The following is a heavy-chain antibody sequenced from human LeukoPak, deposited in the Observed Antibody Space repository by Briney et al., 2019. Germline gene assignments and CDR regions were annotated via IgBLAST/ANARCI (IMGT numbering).Heavy chain of an antibody. CDR1: GYTFTSYG. J-gene: IGHJ4*02. Sequence: GASVKVSCKASGYTFTSYGISWVRQAPGQGLEWMGWISAYNGNTNYAQKLQGRVTMTTDTSTSTAYMELRSLRSDDTAVYYCARAKSGYFDWLSDLDYWGQGTLVTVSS. CDR3: ARAKSGYFDWLSDLDY. CDR2: ISAYNGNT. D-gene: IGHD3-9*01. V-gene: IGHV1-18*04.